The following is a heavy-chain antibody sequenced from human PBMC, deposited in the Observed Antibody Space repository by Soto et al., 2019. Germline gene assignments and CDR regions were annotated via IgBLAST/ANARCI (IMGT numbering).Heavy chain of an antibody. CDR2: IYYSGTT. CDR1: GGSLRGYY. CDR3: ATPLPGVNWFDP. D-gene: IGHD7-27*01. V-gene: IGHV4-59*05. Sequence: SETLSLTCAVYGGSLRGYYWSWVRQPPGRGLEWIGGIYYSGTTYYNPSLKSRVTISVDTSKNQFSLKLSSVTAADTAVYYCATPLPGVNWFDPWGQGTLVTVSS. J-gene: IGHJ5*02.